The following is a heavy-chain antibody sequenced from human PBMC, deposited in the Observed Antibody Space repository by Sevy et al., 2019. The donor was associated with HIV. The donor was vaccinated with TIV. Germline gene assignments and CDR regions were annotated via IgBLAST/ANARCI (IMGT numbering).Heavy chain of an antibody. CDR3: ARHNSKLLWFGEAGERVGPFDI. Sequence: GESLKISCKGSGYSFTSYWIGWVRQMPGKGLEWMGIIYPGDSDTRYSPSFQGQITISADKSISTAYLQWSSLKASDTAMYDCARHNSKLLWFGEAGERVGPFDIWGQGTMVTVSS. V-gene: IGHV5-51*01. D-gene: IGHD3-10*01. J-gene: IGHJ3*02. CDR1: GYSFTSYW. CDR2: IYPGDSDT.